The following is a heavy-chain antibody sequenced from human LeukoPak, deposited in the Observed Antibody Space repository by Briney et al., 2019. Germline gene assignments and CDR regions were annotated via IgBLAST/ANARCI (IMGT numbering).Heavy chain of an antibody. CDR3: ARGLGVVVAATNNWFDP. V-gene: IGHV4-34*01. CDR1: GGSFSGYY. Sequence: SETLSLTCAVYGGSFSGYYWSWIRQPPGKGLQWIGEINHSGSTNYNPSLKSRVTISVDTSKNQFCLKLSSVTAADSAVYYCARGLGVVVAATNNWFDPWGQGTMVTVSS. CDR2: INHSGST. D-gene: IGHD2-15*01. J-gene: IGHJ5*02.